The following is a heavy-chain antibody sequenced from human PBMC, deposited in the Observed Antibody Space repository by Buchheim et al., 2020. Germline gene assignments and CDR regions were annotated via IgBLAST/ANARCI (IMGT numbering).Heavy chain of an antibody. D-gene: IGHD2-2*01. CDR1: GFTFSSSTLEWVRYT. V-gene: IGHV3-30*04. Sequence: QVQLVESGGGVVQPGGSLRLSCAASGFTFSSSTLEWVRYTMHWVRQAPGRGLEWVGLMSHDGSRTYYPDSLRGRFTISRDNSKNTLYLQMDSLRPDDTAVYYCVREGPMSTEGGLDVWGQGTT. J-gene: IGHJ6*02. CDR3: VREGPMSTEGGLDV. CDR2: MSHDGSRT.